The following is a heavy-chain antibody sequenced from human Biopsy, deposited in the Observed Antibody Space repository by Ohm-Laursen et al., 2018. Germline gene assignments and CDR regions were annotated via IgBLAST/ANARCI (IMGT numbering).Heavy chain of an antibody. CDR1: SYTFTDYN. D-gene: IGHD2-8*01. V-gene: IGHV1-2*02. Sequence: SVKVSCKASSYTFTDYNIHWMRQAPGQGLEWLGYINCKTGATNYAQKFQGTVTMTRDTSISTTYLALGSLRSADTAIYYCARDPLNGHKHFDYWGQGSLVTVSS. CDR3: ARDPLNGHKHFDY. J-gene: IGHJ4*02. CDR2: INCKTGAT.